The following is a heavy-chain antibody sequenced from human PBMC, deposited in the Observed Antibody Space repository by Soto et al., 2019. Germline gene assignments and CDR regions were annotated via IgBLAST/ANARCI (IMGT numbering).Heavy chain of an antibody. D-gene: IGHD3-10*01. V-gene: IGHV3-48*02. CDR1: GFTFSRYN. Sequence: GGSLRLSCVASGFTFSRYNMHWVRQAPGKGLEWVAYVTTSGDTMFYADSVEGRFSISGDGAKNSVHLQMNSLGDEDTAVYYCVREEASGSSGLTYHYYYNGMDVWGQGTTVTVSS. CDR2: VTTSGDTM. J-gene: IGHJ6*02. CDR3: VREEASGSSGLTYHYYYNGMDV.